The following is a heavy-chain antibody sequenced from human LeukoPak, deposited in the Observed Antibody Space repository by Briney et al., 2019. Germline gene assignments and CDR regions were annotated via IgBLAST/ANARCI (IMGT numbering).Heavy chain of an antibody. CDR2: INPNSGGT. V-gene: IGHV1-2*02. J-gene: IGHJ5*02. Sequence: ASVKVSCKASGYTFTGYYMHWVRQAPGQGLEWIGWINPNSGGTNYAQKFQGRVTMTRDTSISTAYMELSRLRSDDTAVYYCARNFAPVVPWFDPWGQGTLVTVSS. CDR1: GYTFTGYY. D-gene: IGHD4-23*01. CDR3: ARNFAPVVPWFDP.